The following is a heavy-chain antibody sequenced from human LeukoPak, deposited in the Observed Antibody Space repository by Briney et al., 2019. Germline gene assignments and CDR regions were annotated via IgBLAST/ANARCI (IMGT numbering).Heavy chain of an antibody. V-gene: IGHV4-31*03. CDR3: ARRESSSPNWFDP. Sequence: SETLSLTCSVSGDSISSGGYYWSWIRQHPGQGLEWIGDISYSGTTYYNPSLKSRVTISDDTSKNQFSLKLSSVTAADTAVYYCARRESSSPNWFDPWGQGTLVTVSS. D-gene: IGHD6-13*01. CDR1: GDSISSGGYY. J-gene: IGHJ5*02. CDR2: ISYSGTT.